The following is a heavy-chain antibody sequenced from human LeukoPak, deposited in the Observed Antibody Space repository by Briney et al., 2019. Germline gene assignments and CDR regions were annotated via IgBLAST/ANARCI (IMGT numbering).Heavy chain of an antibody. D-gene: IGHD3-22*01. CDR2: IYYSGST. CDR1: GGPISSYY. CDR3: ARQVVDSSGYLPIDY. Sequence: PSETLSLTCTVSGGPISSYYWSWIRQPPGKGLEWIGYIYYSGSTNYNPSLKSRVTISVDTSKNQFSLKLSSVTAADTAVYYCARQVVDSSGYLPIDYWGQGTLVTVSS. V-gene: IGHV4-59*08. J-gene: IGHJ4*02.